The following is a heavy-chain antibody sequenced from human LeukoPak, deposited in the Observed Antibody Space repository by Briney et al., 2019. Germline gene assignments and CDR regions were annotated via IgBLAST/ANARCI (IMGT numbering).Heavy chain of an antibody. J-gene: IGHJ5*02. D-gene: IGHD3-3*01. CDR3: ARVNDFWSGYHWFDP. Sequence: PGGSLRLSCAASGFTFSSYWMSWVRQAPGKGLEWVANIKQDGSEKYYVDSVKGRFTISRDNAKNSLYLQMNSLRAEDTAVYYCARVNDFWSGYHWFDPWGQGTLVTVSS. CDR2: IKQDGSEK. V-gene: IGHV3-7*01. CDR1: GFTFSSYW.